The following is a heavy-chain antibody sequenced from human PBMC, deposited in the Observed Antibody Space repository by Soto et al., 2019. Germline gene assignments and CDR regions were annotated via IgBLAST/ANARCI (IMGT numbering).Heavy chain of an antibody. CDR1: GGSISSSSYY. J-gene: IGHJ4*02. D-gene: IGHD3-9*01. CDR2: IYYSGST. Sequence: TSETLSLTCTVSGGSISSSSYYWGWIRQPPGKGLEWIGSIYYSGSTYYNPSLKSRVTISVDTSKNQFSLKLSSVTAADTAVYYCARHRPHYDILTGYPSGYYFDYWGQGTLVTVSS. V-gene: IGHV4-39*01. CDR3: ARHRPHYDILTGYPSGYYFDY.